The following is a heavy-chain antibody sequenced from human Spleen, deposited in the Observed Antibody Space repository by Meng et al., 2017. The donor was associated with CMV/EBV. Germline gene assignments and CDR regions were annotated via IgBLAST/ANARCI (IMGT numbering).Heavy chain of an antibody. CDR1: GFTVSSNY. Sequence: EVQLGADGGGWVQPGGCLRLSGSASGFTVSSNYMSWVRQAPGKGLEWVSVIYSGGSTYYADSVKGRFTISRDNSKNTLYLQMNSLRAEDTAVYYCASLGYCSSTSCLRDYWGQGTLVTVSS. CDR2: IYSGGST. CDR3: ASLGYCSSTSCLRDY. J-gene: IGHJ4*02. D-gene: IGHD2-2*01. V-gene: IGHV3-53*01.